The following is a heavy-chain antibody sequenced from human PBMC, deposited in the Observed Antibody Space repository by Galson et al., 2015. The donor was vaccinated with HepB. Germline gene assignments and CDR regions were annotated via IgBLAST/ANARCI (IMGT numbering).Heavy chain of an antibody. V-gene: IGHV3-23*01. J-gene: IGHJ6*03. Sequence: SLRLSCAASGFRFNSYAMSWVRQAPGKGLEWVSSFSGSTGGTYYVDSVKGRFTVSRDDSKNTLSLQMDSLRVDDTAVYYCARHTGGAAIYYHMVLWGKGTTVTVSS. D-gene: IGHD1-26*01. CDR3: ARHTGGAAIYYHMVL. CDR1: GFRFNSYA. CDR2: FSGSTGGT.